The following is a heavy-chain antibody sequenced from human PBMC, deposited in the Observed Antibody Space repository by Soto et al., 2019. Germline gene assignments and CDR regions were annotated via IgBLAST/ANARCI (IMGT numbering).Heavy chain of an antibody. CDR2: ISSSGYTV. V-gene: IGHV3-48*03. CDR1: RFTFSTYE. J-gene: IGHJ4*02. CDR3: VRYCSTTLCNGVATRTFDY. D-gene: IGHD2-2*01. Sequence: GGSLRLSCAASRFTFSTYEMNWVRQAPGKGLEWVSYISSSGYTVYYADSVKGRFTISRDNTRNSLYLQMNSLRDEDTALYYCVRYCSTTLCNGVATRTFDYWGQGTLVTVSS.